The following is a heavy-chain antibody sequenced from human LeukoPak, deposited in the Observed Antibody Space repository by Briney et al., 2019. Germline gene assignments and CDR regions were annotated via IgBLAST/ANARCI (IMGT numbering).Heavy chain of an antibody. CDR1: GGSVSSTNSY. J-gene: IGHJ5*02. V-gene: IGHV4-39*07. CDR2: MFYSGST. Sequence: SETLSLTCTVSGGSVSSTNSYWAWIRQSPGKGLEWIGSMFYSGSTFYNSSLKSRFTISVDTSRNQFSLKVTSLTAADTAGYYCARGQAKRCTNGVCFFWFDPWGQGTLVTVSS. CDR3: ARGQAKRCTNGVCFFWFDP. D-gene: IGHD2-8*01.